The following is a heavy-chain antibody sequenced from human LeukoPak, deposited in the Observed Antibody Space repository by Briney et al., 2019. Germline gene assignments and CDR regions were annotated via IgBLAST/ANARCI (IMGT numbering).Heavy chain of an antibody. CDR2: IYYSGST. CDR1: GGSISSSSYY. J-gene: IGHJ4*02. D-gene: IGHD3-10*01. V-gene: IGHV4-39*01. CDR3: ARRGEGLLWFGELLGNYFDY. Sequence: SETLSLTCTVSGGSISSSSYYWGWIRQPPGKGPEWIGSIYYSGSTYYNPSLKSRVTISVDTSKNQFSLKLSSVTAADTAVYYCARRGEGLLWFGELLGNYFDYWGQGTLVTVSS.